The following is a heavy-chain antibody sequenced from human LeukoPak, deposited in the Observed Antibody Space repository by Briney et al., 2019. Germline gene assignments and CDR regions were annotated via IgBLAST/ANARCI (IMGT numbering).Heavy chain of an antibody. CDR2: MSSSGIS. CDR1: NGSISSDTYF. D-gene: IGHD4-23*01. J-gene: IGHJ5*02. CDR3: ARSHYDGVLSTPGWFDP. Sequence: SETLSLTCTVSNGSISSDTYFWSWIRQPAGKGLEWIGRMSSSGISTYSPSLKSRVTISIDTSRNQFSMNLNSVTAADTAVYYCARSHYDGVLSTPGWFDPWGQGTLVTVSS. V-gene: IGHV4-61*02.